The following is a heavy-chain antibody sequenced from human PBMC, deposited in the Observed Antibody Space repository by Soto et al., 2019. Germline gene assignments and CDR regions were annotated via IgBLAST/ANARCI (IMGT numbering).Heavy chain of an antibody. D-gene: IGHD2-15*01. CDR1: GFTFSNFG. CDR2: ISSDGSDK. Sequence: QVQLVESGGGVVQPGRSLRLSCAASGFTFSNFGMHWVRQAPGKGLEWVAAISSDGSDKYYSESVKGRFTISRDNSNNTLFLQMNSLRVEDTAVYYCAKWRAVARREPDYWGQGTLVTVSS. J-gene: IGHJ4*02. V-gene: IGHV3-30*18. CDR3: AKWRAVARREPDY.